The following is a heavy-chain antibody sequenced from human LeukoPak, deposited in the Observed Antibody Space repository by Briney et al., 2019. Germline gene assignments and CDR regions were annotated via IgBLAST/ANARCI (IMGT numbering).Heavy chain of an antibody. D-gene: IGHD2-2*01. CDR2: IKEEGSEK. Sequence: GGSLRLSCAVSGFTFSSYWMSCVREAPGKGLEWVASIKEEGSEKHYVDSVKGRFTISRDNAKNSLYLQMNSLRAEDTAVYYCARGHYQLSWGQGILVTVSS. CDR1: GFTFSSYW. J-gene: IGHJ5*02. CDR3: ARGHYQLS. V-gene: IGHV3-7*01.